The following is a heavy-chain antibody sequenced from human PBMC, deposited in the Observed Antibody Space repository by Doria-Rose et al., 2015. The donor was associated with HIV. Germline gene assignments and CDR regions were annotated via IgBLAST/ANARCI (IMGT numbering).Heavy chain of an antibody. D-gene: IGHD3-3*01. CDR1: GYTFTSYD. CDR3: ARGPPYYNFWSGSYYYYGMDV. CDR2: INPDSGTT. J-gene: IGHJ6*02. Sequence: VKVSCKASGYTFTSYDLNWVRQAAGQGLEWMGWINPDSGTTGYSQKFQGRVTLTRNTSLSTSYMELRSLRSDDTAVYYCARGPPYYNFWSGSYYYYGMDVWGQGTAVTVSS. V-gene: IGHV1-8*02.